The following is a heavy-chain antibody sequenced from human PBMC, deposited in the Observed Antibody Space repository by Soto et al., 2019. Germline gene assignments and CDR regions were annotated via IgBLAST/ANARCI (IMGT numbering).Heavy chain of an antibody. J-gene: IGHJ4*02. CDR2: INPNSGGT. D-gene: IGHD6-19*01. V-gene: IGHV1-2*04. Sequence: ASVKVSCKASGYTFTGYYMHWVRQAPGQGLEWMGWINPNSGGTNYAQKFQGWVTMTRDTSISTAYMELSRLRSDDTAVYYCARDIAVAGSPTFDSWGQETLVTVSS. CDR1: GYTFTGYY. CDR3: ARDIAVAGSPTFDS.